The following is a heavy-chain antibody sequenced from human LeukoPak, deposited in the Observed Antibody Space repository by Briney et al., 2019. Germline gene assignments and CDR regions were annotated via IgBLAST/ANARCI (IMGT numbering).Heavy chain of an antibody. V-gene: IGHV3-30*02. CDR1: GFSRNTFG. D-gene: IGHD6-19*01. J-gene: IGHJ4*02. CDR3: AQDSLLAVASD. CDR2: IHYDGRDK. Sequence: GGSLRLSCAASGFSRNTFGMHWVRQAPGKGLEWVAFIHYDGRDKFYPDSMKGRFTISRDDSNNTLFLQMNSLRVDDTAVYCCAQDSLLAVASDWGQGTLATVSS.